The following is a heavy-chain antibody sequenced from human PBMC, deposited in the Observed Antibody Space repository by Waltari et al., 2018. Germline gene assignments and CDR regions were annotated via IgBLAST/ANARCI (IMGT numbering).Heavy chain of an antibody. V-gene: IGHV1-24*01. J-gene: IGHJ3*02. Sequence: QVQLVQSGAEVKKPGASVKVSCKASGYTFTGYYMHWVRQAPGKGLEWMGGFDPEDGETIYAQKFQGRVTMTEDTSTDTAYMELSSLRSEDTAVYYCATPIRADAFDIWGQGTMVTVSS. CDR3: ATPIRADAFDI. CDR2: FDPEDGET. CDR1: GYTFTGYY.